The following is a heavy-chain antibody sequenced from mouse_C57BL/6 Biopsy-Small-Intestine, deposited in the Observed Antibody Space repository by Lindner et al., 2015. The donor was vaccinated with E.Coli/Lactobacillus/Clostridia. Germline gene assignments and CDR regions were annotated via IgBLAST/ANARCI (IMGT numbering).Heavy chain of an antibody. D-gene: IGHD2-3*01. CDR1: GGTFSNYP. V-gene: IGHV1-64*01. J-gene: IGHJ2*01. Sequence: SVKVSCKASGGTFSNYPIHWVRQAPGQGLEWMGGIIPIFRTTKYAQNFQGRVTLTADESTTTAYMELSSLRSEDTAVYYCSSRYCTGDGCYLGAFDFWGRGTLVTVSS. CDR2: IIPIFRTT. CDR3: SSRYCTGDGCYLGAFDF.